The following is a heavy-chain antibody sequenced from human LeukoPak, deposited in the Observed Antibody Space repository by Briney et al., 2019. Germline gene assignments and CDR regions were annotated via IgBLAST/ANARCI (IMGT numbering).Heavy chain of an antibody. CDR2: IYTSGGT. Sequence: PSETLSLTCTVSGGSISSRSYYLTWIRPPPGKGLEWIGGIYTSGGTNYNPSLKSRVTISLDTSKNQFSLNLTSVTATDTAVYYCARVGGVGYYYYMDVWGKGTTVTVSS. CDR1: GGSISSRSYY. D-gene: IGHD2-8*01. J-gene: IGHJ6*03. CDR3: ARVGGVGYYYYMDV. V-gene: IGHV4-61*02.